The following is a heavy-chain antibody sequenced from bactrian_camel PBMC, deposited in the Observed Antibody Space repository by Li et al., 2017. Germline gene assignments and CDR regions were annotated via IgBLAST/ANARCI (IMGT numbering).Heavy chain of an antibody. Sequence: HVQLVESGGGSVPAGGSLSVSCGFSSSLFCMAWFRQAPGKEREGVAVIDDDGVTAYSDSVKGRFTISRDDAKNTLYLQLKSLKTEDTAMYYCTKRSVSCSGGNGGYCTIPRDLTATALGGQGTQVTVS. CDR1: FSSSLFC. V-gene: IGHV3S1*01. CDR2: IDDDGVTA. J-gene: IGHJ4*01. CDR3: TKRSVSCSGGNGGYCTIPRDLTATAL. D-gene: IGHD2*01.